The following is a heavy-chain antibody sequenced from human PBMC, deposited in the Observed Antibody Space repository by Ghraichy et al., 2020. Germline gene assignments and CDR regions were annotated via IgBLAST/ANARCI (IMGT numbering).Heavy chain of an antibody. D-gene: IGHD6-13*01. Sequence: GGSLRLSCAASGFTVSSNYMSWVRQAPGKGLEWVSVIYSGGSTYYADSVKGRFTISRDNSKNTLYLQMNSLRAEDTAVYYCARERYSSSHYGMDVWGQGTTVTVSS. J-gene: IGHJ6*02. CDR3: ARERYSSSHYGMDV. CDR1: GFTVSSNY. CDR2: IYSGGST. V-gene: IGHV3-66*01.